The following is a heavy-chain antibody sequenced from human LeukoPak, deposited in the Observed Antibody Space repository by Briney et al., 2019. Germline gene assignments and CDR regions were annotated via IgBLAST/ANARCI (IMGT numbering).Heavy chain of an antibody. D-gene: IGHD7-27*01. CDR2: IKTDGSQI. Sequence: GGSLRLSCAASGFSFSTYAMTWVRQAPGKGLEWVANIKTDGSQIYYVDSVKGRFTISRDNAKNSLYLQMNSLRAEDTAVYYCARDLNWETYWGQGTLVSVSS. J-gene: IGHJ4*02. V-gene: IGHV3-7*01. CDR3: ARDLNWETY. CDR1: GFSFSTYA.